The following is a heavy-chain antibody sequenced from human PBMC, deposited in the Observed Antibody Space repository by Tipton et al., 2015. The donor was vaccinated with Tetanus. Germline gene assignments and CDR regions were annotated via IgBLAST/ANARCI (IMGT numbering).Heavy chain of an antibody. CDR1: GFIFSNYA. V-gene: IGHV3-23*01. CDR3: AKERLRSGGPYYRGRFDS. CDR2: LDGTADST. D-gene: IGHD1-26*01. Sequence: SLRLSCAASGFIFSNYAMSWVRQAPGKGLEWVSSLDGTADSTYYADSVKGRFTISRDNAKNTLYLRMSSLRAEDTAVYYCAKERLRSGGPYYRGRFDSWGQRSLVTVSS. J-gene: IGHJ4*02.